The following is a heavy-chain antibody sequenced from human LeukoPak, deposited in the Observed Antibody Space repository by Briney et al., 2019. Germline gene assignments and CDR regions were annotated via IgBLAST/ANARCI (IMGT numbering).Heavy chain of an antibody. D-gene: IGHD3/OR15-3a*01. V-gene: IGHV3-72*01. CDR3: GRGFGLSSD. CDR2: IRNKANSYTT. CDR1: GFTFSDHY. J-gene: IGHJ4*02. Sequence: GGSLRLSCAASGFTFSDHYMDWVRQAPGKGLEWVARIRNKANSYTTEYAASVKGRFTISREDSKNSLYLQMNSLKTEDTAVYYCGRGFGLSSDWGQGTLVTVSS.